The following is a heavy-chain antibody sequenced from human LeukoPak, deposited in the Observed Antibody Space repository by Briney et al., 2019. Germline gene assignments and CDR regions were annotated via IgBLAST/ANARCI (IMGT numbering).Heavy chain of an antibody. CDR2: IYHSGST. V-gene: IGHV4-38-2*01. CDR1: GYSISSGYY. D-gene: IGHD3-10*01. CDR3: ARHSYTYYYGSGSYYNEYYFDY. J-gene: IGHJ4*02. Sequence: KPSETLSLTCAVSGYSISSGYYWGWIRQPPGKGLEWIGSIYHSGSTYYNPSLKSRVTISVDTSKNQFSLKLSSVTAADTAVYYCARHSYTYYYGSGSYYNEYYFDYWGQGTLVTVSS.